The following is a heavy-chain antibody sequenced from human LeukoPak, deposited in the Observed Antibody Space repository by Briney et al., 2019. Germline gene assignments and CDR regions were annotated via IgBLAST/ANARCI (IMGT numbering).Heavy chain of an antibody. CDR2: ISSSSSYI. J-gene: IGHJ4*02. Sequence: GGSLRLSCAASGFTFSSYSMNWVRQAPGKGLEWVSSISSSSSYIYYADSVKGRFTISRDNSKNTLYLQMNSLRADDTAVYYCARYSSSGFDYWGQGTLVTVSS. D-gene: IGHD2-2*01. V-gene: IGHV3-21*04. CDR3: ARYSSSGFDY. CDR1: GFTFSSYS.